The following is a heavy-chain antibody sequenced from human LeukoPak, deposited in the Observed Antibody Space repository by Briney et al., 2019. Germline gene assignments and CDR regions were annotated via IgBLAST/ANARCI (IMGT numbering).Heavy chain of an antibody. D-gene: IGHD3-22*01. J-gene: IGHJ4*02. CDR2: ITRSSSYM. CDR3: ARDYYDSSGYYHGDY. V-gene: IGHV3-21*01. Sequence: GGSLRLSCAASGFTFSSYSMNWVRQAPGKGLEWVSSITRSSSYMLSADYVQGRLTISRENGKNSLYMQKNSLSGEDTAVYYCARDYYDSSGYYHGDYWGQGTLVTVSS. CDR1: GFTFSSYS.